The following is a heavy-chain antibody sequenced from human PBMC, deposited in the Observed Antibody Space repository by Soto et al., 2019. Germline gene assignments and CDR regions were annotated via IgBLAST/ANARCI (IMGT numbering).Heavy chain of an antibody. V-gene: IGHV3-74*01. CDR2: INPDGSTT. CDR3: ARFQTQVTPHGMDV. Sequence: PGGTLRLSCAASGFTFSSYCMHWVRQAPGEGLMWVSRINPDGSTTSYADSVKGRFTISRDNAKNTLYLQMNSLRVEDTAVYYCARFQTQVTPHGMDVWGQGITVTVSS. J-gene: IGHJ6*01. CDR1: GFTFSSYC. D-gene: IGHD4-4*01.